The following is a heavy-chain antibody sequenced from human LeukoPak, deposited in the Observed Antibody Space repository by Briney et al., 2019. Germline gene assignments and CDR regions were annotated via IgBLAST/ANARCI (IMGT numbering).Heavy chain of an antibody. J-gene: IGHJ4*02. V-gene: IGHV1-69*01. Sequence: SVKVPCKASGGTFSSYAISWVRQAPGQGLEWMGGIIPIFGTANYAQKFQGRVTITADESTSTAYMELSSLRSEDTAVYYCARDPLQLCGGDCHSGGYWGQGTLVTVSS. CDR3: ARDPLQLCGGDCHSGGY. CDR1: GGTFSSYA. D-gene: IGHD2-21*01. CDR2: IIPIFGTA.